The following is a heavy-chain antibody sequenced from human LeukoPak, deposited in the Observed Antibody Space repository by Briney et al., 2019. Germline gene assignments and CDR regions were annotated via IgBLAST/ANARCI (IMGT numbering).Heavy chain of an antibody. CDR3: TRYYYDSSGYYRSNGGMDV. J-gene: IGHJ6*02. CDR1: VFSFTNYW. D-gene: IGHD3-22*01. Sequence: GESLKISCKASVFSFTNYWIAWVRQTPGQGLEWMGSIYPGDSDTRYNPSFQGQVTISADKSIGTAYLQWSSLKASDTAMYYCTRYYYDSSGYYRSNGGMDVWGQGTTVTVSS. CDR2: IYPGDSDT. V-gene: IGHV5-51*01.